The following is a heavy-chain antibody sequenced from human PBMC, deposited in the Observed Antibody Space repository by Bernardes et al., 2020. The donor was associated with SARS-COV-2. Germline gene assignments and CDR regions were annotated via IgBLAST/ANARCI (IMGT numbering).Heavy chain of an antibody. CDR2: ISAYNGNT. V-gene: IGHV1-18*01. Sequence: ASVKVSCKASGYTFTSYGISWVRQAPGQGLEWMGWISAYNGNTNYAQKLQGRVTMTTDTSTSTAYMELRSLRSDDTAVYYCARVGAAFYYGDKLNDYWGQGTLVTVSS. D-gene: IGHD4-17*01. CDR3: ARVGAAFYYGDKLNDY. J-gene: IGHJ4*02. CDR1: GYTFTSYG.